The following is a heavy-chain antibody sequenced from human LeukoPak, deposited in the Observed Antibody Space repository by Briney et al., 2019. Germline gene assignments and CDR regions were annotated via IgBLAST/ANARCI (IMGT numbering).Heavy chain of an antibody. CDR3: ARLEFPSVGYYYYYYMDV. D-gene: IGHD4-23*01. CDR1: GYSFNTYW. J-gene: IGHJ6*03. V-gene: IGHV5-51*01. CDR2: IYPGDSDT. Sequence: GESLKISCKGSGYSFNTYWIGWVRQMPGKGLEWMGIIYPGDSDTRYSPSFQGQVTISADKSISTAYLQWSSLKASDTAMYYCARLEFPSVGYYYYYYMDVWGKGTTVTVSS.